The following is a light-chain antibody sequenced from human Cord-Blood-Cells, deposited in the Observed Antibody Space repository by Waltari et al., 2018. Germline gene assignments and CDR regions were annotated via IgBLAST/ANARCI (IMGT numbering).Light chain of an antibody. CDR3: CSYAGSSTWV. CDR2: EGS. J-gene: IGLJ3*02. Sequence: QSALTQPASVSGSPGPSITISCPGTSSDVGGYNLVSWYQQHPGKAPKLMIYEGSKWPSGVSNRFSGSKSGNTASLTISGLQAEDEADYYCCSYAGSSTWVFGGGTKLTVL. CDR1: SSDVGGYNL. V-gene: IGLV2-23*01.